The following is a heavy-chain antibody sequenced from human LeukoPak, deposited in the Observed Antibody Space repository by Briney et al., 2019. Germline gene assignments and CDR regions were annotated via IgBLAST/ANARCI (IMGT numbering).Heavy chain of an antibody. CDR1: GGSISSSYYY. Sequence: SETLSLTCTVSGGSISSSYYYWVWIRQPPGKGLEWIGSIYYSGSTYCNPSLKSRVTISVDTSKNHFSLKLSSVTAADTAVYYCARVVRYNTSSEGYYYMDVWGKGTTVTVSS. V-gene: IGHV4-39*07. D-gene: IGHD6-6*01. CDR3: ARVVRYNTSSEGYYYMDV. CDR2: IYYSGST. J-gene: IGHJ6*03.